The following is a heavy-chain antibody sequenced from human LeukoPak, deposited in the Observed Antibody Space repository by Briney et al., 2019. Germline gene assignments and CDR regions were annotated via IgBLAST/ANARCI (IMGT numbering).Heavy chain of an antibody. CDR1: GYTFTGYY. CDR2: INPNSGGT. V-gene: IGHV1-2*02. Sequence: GASVKVSCKASGYTFTGYYIHWVRQAPGQGLEWMGWINPNSGGTNYAQKFQGRVTITRDRSIKTAYMDLRSLTYDDTAVYYCARDKPAEAALDFWGQGTLVTVSS. J-gene: IGHJ4*02. CDR3: ARDKPAEAALDF.